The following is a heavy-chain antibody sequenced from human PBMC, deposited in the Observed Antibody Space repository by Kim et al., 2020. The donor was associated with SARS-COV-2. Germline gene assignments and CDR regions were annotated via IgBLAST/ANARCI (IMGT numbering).Heavy chain of an antibody. CDR1: GYTFTSYG. CDR2: ISAYNGNT. D-gene: IGHD1-26*01. CDR3: ARGVVGATTNDSEYYFDY. Sequence: ASVKVSCKASGYTFTSYGISWVRQAPGQGLEWMGWISAYNGNTNYAQKLQGRVTMTTDTSTSTAYMELRSLRSDDTAVYYCARGVVGATTNDSEYYFDYWGQGTLVTVSS. J-gene: IGHJ4*02. V-gene: IGHV1-18*01.